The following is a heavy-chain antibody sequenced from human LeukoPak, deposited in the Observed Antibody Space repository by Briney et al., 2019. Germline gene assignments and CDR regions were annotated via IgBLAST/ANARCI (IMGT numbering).Heavy chain of an antibody. CDR2: ICPDGTVT. J-gene: IGHJ5*02. Sequence: GGSLRLSCAASGFTFSTYCMHWVRQAPGKGPMWVSRICPDGTVTNYADSVKARFIISRDNARNTVYLQMNSLRVEDTAVYYCVRRVPHYDWFAPWGQGTLVTVSS. V-gene: IGHV3-74*01. CDR3: VRRVPHYDWFAP. D-gene: IGHD3-16*01. CDR1: GFTFSTYC.